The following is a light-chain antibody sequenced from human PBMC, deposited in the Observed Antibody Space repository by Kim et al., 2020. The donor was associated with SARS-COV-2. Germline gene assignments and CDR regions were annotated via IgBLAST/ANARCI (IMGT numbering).Light chain of an antibody. CDR3: KRYNGAPWT. V-gene: IGKV1-27*01. CDR1: QAISKY. Sequence: DFQMTQSPSSLSASIGDRVTITCRASQAISKYLAWYQQKPGKAPKLLIHGASTLQSGVPSRFSGSGFGTDFTLTISSLQPEDVATYYCKRYNGAPWTFGQGTEVDIK. CDR2: GAS. J-gene: IGKJ1*01.